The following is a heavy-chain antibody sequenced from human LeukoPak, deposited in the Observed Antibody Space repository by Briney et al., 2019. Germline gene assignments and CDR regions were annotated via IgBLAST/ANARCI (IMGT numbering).Heavy chain of an antibody. D-gene: IGHD2-2*01. CDR1: GYTFTGYY. J-gene: IGHJ6*02. CDR2: INPNNGGT. V-gene: IGHV1-2*02. Sequence: ASVKVSCKASGYTFTGYYIHWVRQAPGQGLEWMGWINPNNGGTNYAQKFQGRVTMTRDTSISTAYMELSRLRSDDTAVYYCARGEFVVPAAMLYYYYGMDVWGQGTTVTVSS. CDR3: ARGEFVVPAAMLYYYYGMDV.